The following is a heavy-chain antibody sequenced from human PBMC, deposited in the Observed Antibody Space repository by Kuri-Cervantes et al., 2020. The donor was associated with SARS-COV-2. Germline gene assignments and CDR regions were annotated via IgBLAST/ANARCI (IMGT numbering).Heavy chain of an antibody. V-gene: IGHV4-39*01. CDR2: IYYSGST. D-gene: IGHD2-2*01. CDR1: GGSISSSSYY. Sequence: SETLSLTCAVYGGSISSSSYYWGWIRQPPGKGLEWIGSIYYSGSTYYNPSLKSRVTISVDTSKNQFSLKLSSVTAADTAVYYCARGNYIVVVPAATYNWFDPWGQGTLVTVSS. CDR3: ARGNYIVVVPAATYNWFDP. J-gene: IGHJ5*02.